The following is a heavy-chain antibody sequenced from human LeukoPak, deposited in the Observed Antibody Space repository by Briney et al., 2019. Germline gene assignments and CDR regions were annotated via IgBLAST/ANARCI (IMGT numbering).Heavy chain of an antibody. D-gene: IGHD2-2*02. V-gene: IGHV4-39*07. CDR3: ARAGSAVVPAAIPLYNWFDP. CDR2: GDYSGGT. CDR1: GDSFTSVTDY. J-gene: IGHJ5*02. Sequence: KPSETLSLTCTVSGDSFTSVTDYWAWIRQPPGKGLEWIATGDYSGGTYYNPSLESRVAISADMSKNQISLKLSSVTAADTAVYYCARAGSAVVPAAIPLYNWFDPWGQGTLVTVSS.